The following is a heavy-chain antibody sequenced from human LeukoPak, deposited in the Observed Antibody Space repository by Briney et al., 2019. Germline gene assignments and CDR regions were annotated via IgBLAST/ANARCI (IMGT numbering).Heavy chain of an antibody. CDR1: GFSVSTDH. CDR3: ARVWELSYDH. V-gene: IGHV3-53*01. J-gene: IGHJ4*02. CDR2: SYSDGSS. Sequence: HSGGSLRLSCAASGFSVSTDHMSWVRQAPGKGLEWVSVSYSDGSSYYADTVKGRFTISRDNSKNTVDLLLNSLRAEDTAVYYCARVWELSYDHWGQGTLVTVSS. D-gene: IGHD3-16*02.